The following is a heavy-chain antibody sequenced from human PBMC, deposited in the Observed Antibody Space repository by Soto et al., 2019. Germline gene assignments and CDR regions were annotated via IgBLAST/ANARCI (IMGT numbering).Heavy chain of an antibody. Sequence: GGSLRRAGAAAGFTFSIYWMTWVLQAPGKGLEWVANIKQDGSEKYYVDSARGRFTMSRDNAKNSLYLQMNSLRAEDTAVYYCARVVGATQMDFDYWGQATLVTVSS. V-gene: IGHV3-7*01. CDR2: IKQDGSEK. CDR1: GFTFSIYW. D-gene: IGHD1-26*01. J-gene: IGHJ4*02. CDR3: ARVVGATQMDFDY.